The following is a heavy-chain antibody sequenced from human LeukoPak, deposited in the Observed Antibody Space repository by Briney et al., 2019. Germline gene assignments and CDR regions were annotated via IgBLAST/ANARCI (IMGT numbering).Heavy chain of an antibody. CDR3: AGALDQAFDS. Sequence: ASVKVSFKAPGYTFTSYFMHWVRQAPGQGLEWVGIINPTSGSSTNAQKFQGRVAMTGDTSTSTVYMELSSLRSEDTAVYYCAGALDQAFDSWGQGTLVTVSS. CDR1: GYTFTSYF. D-gene: IGHD1/OR15-1a*01. J-gene: IGHJ4*02. CDR2: INPTSGSS. V-gene: IGHV1-46*01.